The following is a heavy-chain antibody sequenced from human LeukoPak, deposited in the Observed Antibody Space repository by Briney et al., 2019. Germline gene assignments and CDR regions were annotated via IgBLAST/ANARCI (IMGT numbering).Heavy chain of an antibody. CDR3: AKDISGGEGNYFDY. Sequence: HPGGSLRLSCAASGFSFSAYAMSWVRQAPGKGLEWVSGIRNSGGRTYYADSVKGRFTISRDNSENTLSLQMNSLRVEDTAIYYCAKDISGGEGNYFDYWGQGTPVTVSS. V-gene: IGHV3-23*01. J-gene: IGHJ4*02. D-gene: IGHD3-10*01. CDR2: IRNSGGRT. CDR1: GFSFSAYA.